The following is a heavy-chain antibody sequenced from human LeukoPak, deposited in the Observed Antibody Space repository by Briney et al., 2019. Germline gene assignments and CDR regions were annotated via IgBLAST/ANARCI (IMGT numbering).Heavy chain of an antibody. D-gene: IGHD1-7*01. CDR3: AKALSPAYKLELDAFDI. J-gene: IGHJ3*02. V-gene: IGHV3-23*01. CDR2: ISGSGGST. CDR1: GFTFSSYA. Sequence: QPGGSLRLSCAASGFTFSSYAMSWVRQAPGKGLEWVSAISGSGGSTNNADSVKGRLTISRDNSKNTLYLQMNSLRAEDTAVYYCAKALSPAYKLELDAFDIWGQGTMVTVSS.